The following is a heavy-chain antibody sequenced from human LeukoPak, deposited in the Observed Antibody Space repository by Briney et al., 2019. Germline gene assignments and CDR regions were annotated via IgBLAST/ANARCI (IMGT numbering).Heavy chain of an antibody. D-gene: IGHD6-19*01. CDR1: GFTFSTYW. Sequence: GGSLRLSCAASGFTFSTYWMSWVCQAPGKGLEWVANIKPDGSEKHYVDSVKGRFTISRDNAKNSLYLQMNSLRAEDTAVYYCARDQWWQFIAVAITSYFDCWGLGTLVTVSS. CDR3: ARDQWWQFIAVAITSYFDC. J-gene: IGHJ4*02. V-gene: IGHV3-7*01. CDR2: IKPDGSEK.